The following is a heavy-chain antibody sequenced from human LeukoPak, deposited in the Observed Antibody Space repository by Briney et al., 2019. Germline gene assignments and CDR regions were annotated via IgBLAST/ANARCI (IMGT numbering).Heavy chain of an antibody. CDR2: IYGNGGTT. V-gene: IGHV3-23*01. Sequence: GGSLRLSCVGSGFTFRSHAMSWVRQAPEKGLEFVSGIYGNGGTTYYADSVKGRFSISRDNSKNTLYLQMDSLRGEDTAVYYCAKDFRIGYSAHFDHWGQGALVTVSS. J-gene: IGHJ4*02. CDR1: GFTFRSHA. CDR3: AKDFRIGYSAHFDH. D-gene: IGHD2-21*01.